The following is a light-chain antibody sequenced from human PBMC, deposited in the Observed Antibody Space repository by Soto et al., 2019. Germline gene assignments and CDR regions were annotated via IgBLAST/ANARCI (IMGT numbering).Light chain of an antibody. V-gene: IGLV1-40*01. J-gene: IGLJ2*01. Sequence: QSVLTQPPSVSGAPGQRVTISCTGSSSNIGAGYDVHWYQQLPGTAPKLLIYGNSNRPSGVPDRFSGFKSGTSASLAITGLQADDEADYCCQSFDSSLSASVFGGGTKVTVL. CDR1: SSNIGAGYD. CDR3: QSFDSSLSASV. CDR2: GNS.